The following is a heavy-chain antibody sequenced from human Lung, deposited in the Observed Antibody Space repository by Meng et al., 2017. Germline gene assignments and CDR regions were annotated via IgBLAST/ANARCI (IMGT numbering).Heavy chain of an antibody. CDR3: ASDQGYSASWFDP. V-gene: IGHV4-4*07. CDR1: GGSISGYY. J-gene: IGHJ5*02. D-gene: IGHD5-18*01. CDR2: IYDNGNT. Sequence: GSLRPSCTVSGGSISGYYWSWIRQPAGKGLEWIGRIYDNGNTNYKPSFKSRVTMSVDTSKNQISLKLNSVTAADTAMYYCASDQGYSASWFDPWGQGTLVTVSS.